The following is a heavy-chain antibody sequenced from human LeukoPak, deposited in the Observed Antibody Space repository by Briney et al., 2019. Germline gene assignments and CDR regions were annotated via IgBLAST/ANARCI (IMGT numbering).Heavy chain of an antibody. CDR3: AREMGGGDYDILTGYYREVVDY. CDR1: GYTLTELS. J-gene: IGHJ4*02. CDR2: IIPIFGTA. Sequence: SVKVSCKVSGYTLTELSMHWVRQAPGQGLEWMGGIIPIFGTANYAQKFQGRVTITADESTSTVYMELSSLRSEDTAVYYCAREMGGGDYDILTGYYREVVDYGGQGTLVTVSS. V-gene: IGHV1-69*13. D-gene: IGHD3-9*01.